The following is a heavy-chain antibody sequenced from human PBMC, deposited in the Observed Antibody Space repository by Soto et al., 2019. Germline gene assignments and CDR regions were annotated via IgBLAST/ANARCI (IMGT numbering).Heavy chain of an antibody. CDR1: GFTFISYA. D-gene: IGHD3-10*01. CDR3: ARSRHGSGSYTHFYYGLDV. V-gene: IGHV3-30-3*01. CDR2: ISFDGSTE. J-gene: IGHJ6*02. Sequence: QVQLVESGGGVVQPGRSLRLSCAASGFTFISYAMHWVRQAPGKGLEWVAVISFDGSTEYYADSVKGRFTIYRDNSKNTMYLQMNSLRSEDTAVYYCARSRHGSGSYTHFYYGLDVWGQGTTVTVSS.